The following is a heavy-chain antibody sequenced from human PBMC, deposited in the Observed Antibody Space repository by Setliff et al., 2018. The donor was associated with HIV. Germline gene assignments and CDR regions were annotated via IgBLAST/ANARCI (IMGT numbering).Heavy chain of an antibody. CDR2: FNPSGGTT. V-gene: IGHV1-46*01. CDR3: ARDSPYGGNSGAFDI. CDR1: GYIVTTYY. J-gene: IGHJ3*02. D-gene: IGHD2-21*02. Sequence: ASVKVSCKASGYIVTTYYIHWVRQAPGQGLEWMGIFNPSGGTTTYAQTFQGRVTMTRDTSTSTVYMELSSLRSEDTAVYYCARDSPYGGNSGAFDIWGQGTVVTVSS.